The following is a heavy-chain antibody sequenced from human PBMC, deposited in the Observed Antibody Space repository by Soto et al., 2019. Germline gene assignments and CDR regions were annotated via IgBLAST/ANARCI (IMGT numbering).Heavy chain of an antibody. Sequence: SGGSLRLSCAASGFDASVNFMTWGRQAPGKGLEWVSSINNAGTTFYADSVKGRFTISRDDSKNTLFLQMNSLRVEDTAMYYCVRENYYYGMDVWGQGTAVTVSS. CDR1: GFDASVNF. V-gene: IGHV3-66*01. CDR2: INNAGTT. CDR3: VRENYYYGMDV. J-gene: IGHJ6*02.